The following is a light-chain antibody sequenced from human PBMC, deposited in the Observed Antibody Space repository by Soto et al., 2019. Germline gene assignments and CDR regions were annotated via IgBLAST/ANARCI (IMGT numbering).Light chain of an antibody. CDR2: DVS. CDR1: QSINAW. Sequence: DIQMTQAPSTISASVGDRVTITCRASQSINAWLAWYQQKPGKAPKLLIYDVSTLDSGGPSRFSGSASGTEFTLTISSLESDDFATYSCQQYHRDSTFGEGTRVDIK. J-gene: IGKJ1*01. V-gene: IGKV1-5*01. CDR3: QQYHRDST.